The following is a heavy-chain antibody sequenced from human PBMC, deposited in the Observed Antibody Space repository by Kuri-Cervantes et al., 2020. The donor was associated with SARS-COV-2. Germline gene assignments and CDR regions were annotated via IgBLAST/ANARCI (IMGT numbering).Heavy chain of an antibody. CDR3: AKDGHNWGDYFDY. V-gene: IGHV3-23*01. CDR1: GFDFKIYA. Sequence: GGSLRLSCTASGFDFKIYAMSWVRQAPGKGLEWVSSIYGSGERTYYADSVKGRFTVSRDNLRNTLYLEMNSLRAEDTALYFCAKDGHNWGDYFDYWGQGTLVTVSS. D-gene: IGHD3-10*01. J-gene: IGHJ4*02. CDR2: IYGSGERT.